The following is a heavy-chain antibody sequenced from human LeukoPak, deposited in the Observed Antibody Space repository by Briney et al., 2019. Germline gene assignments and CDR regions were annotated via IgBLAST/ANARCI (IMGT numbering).Heavy chain of an antibody. CDR1: GFTVSSYY. D-gene: IGHD1-26*01. CDR2: IYTGGGG. J-gene: IGHJ6*03. Sequence: GGSLRLSCAASGFTVSSYYMNWVRQAPGKELEWVSVIYTGGGGYYADSVRGRFTISRDTSKNMVFLQMNSLRVEDTAVYYCAREGVGAPYYYYYYMDVWGKGTTVTISS. V-gene: IGHV3-53*01. CDR3: AREGVGAPYYYYYYMDV.